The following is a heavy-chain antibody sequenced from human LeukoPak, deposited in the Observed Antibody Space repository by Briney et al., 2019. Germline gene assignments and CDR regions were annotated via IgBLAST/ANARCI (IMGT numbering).Heavy chain of an antibody. CDR2: ISSNGGKT. CDR1: GFTFSTFA. V-gene: IGHV3-64*05. J-gene: IGHJ4*02. Sequence: GGSLRLSCSASGFTFSTFAMHWVRQAPGKGPEYVSAISSNGGKTYYADSVKGRFTISGDNSKNTLYVQMSSLRAEDTAVYSCCVQRGGVDYWGQGTLVTVSS. CDR3: CVQRGGVDY. D-gene: IGHD2-15*01.